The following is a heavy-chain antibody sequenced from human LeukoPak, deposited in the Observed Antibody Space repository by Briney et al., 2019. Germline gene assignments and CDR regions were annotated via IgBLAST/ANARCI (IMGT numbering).Heavy chain of an antibody. V-gene: IGHV3-23*01. CDR3: SKENSGRYYSLHE. D-gene: IGHD1-26*01. Sequence: GGSLRLSCAASGLIFRNFAMTWVRQAPGKGLEWASVISGSATTTHYADSVRGRVTTSRDNSKNMLYLQMNSLRAEDTAVCYCSKENSGRYYSLHERGQGTLGPVS. CDR2: ISGSATTT. J-gene: IGHJ4*02. CDR1: GLIFRNFA.